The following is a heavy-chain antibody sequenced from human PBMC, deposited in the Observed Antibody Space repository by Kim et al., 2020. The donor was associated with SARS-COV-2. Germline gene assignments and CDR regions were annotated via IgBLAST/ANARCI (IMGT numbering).Heavy chain of an antibody. J-gene: IGHJ4*02. D-gene: IGHD3-3*01. CDR3: ARDSPLRFLEWLLYLFDY. V-gene: IGHV3-30*07. Sequence: KGRFTISRDNSKNTLYLQMNSLRAEDTAVYYCARDSPLRFLEWLLYLFDYWGQGTLVTVSS.